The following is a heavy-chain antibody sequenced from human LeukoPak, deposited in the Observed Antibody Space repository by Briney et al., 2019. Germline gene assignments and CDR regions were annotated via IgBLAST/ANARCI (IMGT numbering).Heavy chain of an antibody. Sequence: SVKVSCKASGGTFSSYAVSWVRQAPGQGLEWMGGIIPIFGTANYAQKFQGRVTITADESTSTAYMELSSLRSEDTAVYYCAWSGYCSGGSCYSNYYYGMDVWGKGTTVTVSS. CDR2: IIPIFGTA. CDR1: GGTFSSYA. CDR3: AWSGYCSGGSCYSNYYYGMDV. V-gene: IGHV1-69*13. D-gene: IGHD2-15*01. J-gene: IGHJ6*04.